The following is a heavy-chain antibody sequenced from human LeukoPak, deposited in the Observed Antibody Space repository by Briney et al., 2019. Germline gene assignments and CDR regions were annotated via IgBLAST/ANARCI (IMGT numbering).Heavy chain of an antibody. CDR1: GFTFSDYN. V-gene: IGHV3-11*01. D-gene: IGHD2-2*01. J-gene: IGHJ3*02. CDR2: TRNSDNNM. CDR3: AGENRPGAIQGVFDI. Sequence: GGSLRLSCAASGFTFSDYNMGWMRQAPGKGLEWVSYTRNSDNNMFYADSVKGRFTISRDNAKYSVYLQMNSLRAEDTAVYYCAGENRPGAIQGVFDIWGQGTMVTVSS.